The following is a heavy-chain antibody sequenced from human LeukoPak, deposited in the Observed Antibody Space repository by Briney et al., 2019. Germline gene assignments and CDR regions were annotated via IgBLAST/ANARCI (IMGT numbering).Heavy chain of an antibody. CDR3: ARDSYCSSTSCYYWYFDL. V-gene: IGHV4-61*01. J-gene: IGHJ2*01. CDR1: GGSVSSGSYY. D-gene: IGHD2-2*01. CDR2: IYYSGST. Sequence: SETLSLTCTVSGGSVSSGSYYWSWIRQPPGKGLEWIGYIYYSGSTNYNPSLKSRVTISVDTSKNQFSLKLSSVTAADTAVYYCARDSYCSSTSCYYWYFDLWGRGTLVTVSS.